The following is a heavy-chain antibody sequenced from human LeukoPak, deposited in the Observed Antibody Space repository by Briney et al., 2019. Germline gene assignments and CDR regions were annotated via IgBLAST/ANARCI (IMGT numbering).Heavy chain of an antibody. Sequence: GGSLRLSCAASGFTFSTYGMHWVRQAPGKGGGWVAVISYDGSNKYYADSVKGRFTISRDNSKNTLYLQMNSLRAEDTAVFYCAKDRHDYSNSFDYWGQGTLVTVSS. CDR3: AKDRHDYSNSFDY. V-gene: IGHV3-30*18. CDR2: ISYDGSNK. D-gene: IGHD4-11*01. J-gene: IGHJ4*02. CDR1: GFTFSTYG.